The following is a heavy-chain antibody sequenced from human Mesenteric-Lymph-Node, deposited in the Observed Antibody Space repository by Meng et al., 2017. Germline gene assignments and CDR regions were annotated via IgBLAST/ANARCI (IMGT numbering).Heavy chain of an antibody. D-gene: IGHD2-15*01. J-gene: IGHJ4*02. CDR3: ARWGGGPSYFYFDY. CDR2: IYYSGST. V-gene: IGHV4-31*01. Sequence: QGPLRGTGPVLVKPSQPLSLTCPVFGGSIGGGGYYWSWIRQHPGKGLEWIGYIYYSGSTYYNPSLKSIVTISVDTSKNQFSLKLSSVTAADTAVYYCARWGGGPSYFYFDYWGQGTLVTVSS. CDR1: GGSIGGGGYY.